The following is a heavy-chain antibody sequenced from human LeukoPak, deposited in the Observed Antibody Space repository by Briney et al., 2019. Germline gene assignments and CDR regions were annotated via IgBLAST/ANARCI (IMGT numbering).Heavy chain of an antibody. CDR1: GFTFSSYG. V-gene: IGHV3-33*01. J-gene: IGHJ4*02. D-gene: IGHD6-19*01. CDR2: TWYDGSNK. CDR3: ARGGYSSGWYGAGVDY. Sequence: PGGSLRLSCVASGFTFSSYGMHWVRQAPGKGLEWVAVTWYDGSNKDYADSVKGRFTISRDNSKNTLYLQMNSLRAEDTAVYYCARGGYSSGWYGAGVDYWGQGTLVTVSS.